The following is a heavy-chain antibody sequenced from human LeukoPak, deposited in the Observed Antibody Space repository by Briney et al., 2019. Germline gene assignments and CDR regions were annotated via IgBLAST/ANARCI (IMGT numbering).Heavy chain of an antibody. Sequence: PGGSLRLSCAASGFTFSSYGMSWVRQAPGKGLEWVSAISGSGGSTYYADSVKGRFTISRDNSKNTLYLQMNSLRAEDTAVYYCAKTVGYFDWSNWFDPWGQGTLVTVSS. D-gene: IGHD3-9*01. CDR1: GFTFSSYG. CDR2: ISGSGGST. J-gene: IGHJ5*02. CDR3: AKTVGYFDWSNWFDP. V-gene: IGHV3-23*01.